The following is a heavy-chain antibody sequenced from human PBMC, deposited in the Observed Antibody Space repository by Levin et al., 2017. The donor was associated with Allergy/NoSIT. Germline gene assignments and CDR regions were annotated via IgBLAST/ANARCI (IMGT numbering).Heavy chain of an antibody. D-gene: IGHD3-22*01. V-gene: IGHV4-31*03. Sequence: SETLSLTCTVSGGSISSGGYYWSWIRQHPGKGLEWIGYIYYSGSTYYNPSLKSRVTISVDTSKNQFSLKLSSVTAADTAVYYCARGSYYDSSGYGDAFDIWGQGTMVTVSS. CDR2: IYYSGST. J-gene: IGHJ3*02. CDR1: GGSISSGGYY. CDR3: ARGSYYDSSGYGDAFDI.